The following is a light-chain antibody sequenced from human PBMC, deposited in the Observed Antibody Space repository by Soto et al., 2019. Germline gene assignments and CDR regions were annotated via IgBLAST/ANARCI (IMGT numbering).Light chain of an antibody. Sequence: EIVMTQSPATLSVSPGERATLSCRASQSVSSNLAWYQQKPGQAPRLLIYGASTRATGIPARFRGSGSGTEFTLTISSLQSEDFAVSYCQQYNNWPTFGPGTKVDIK. V-gene: IGKV3-15*01. CDR2: GAS. J-gene: IGKJ3*01. CDR1: QSVSSN. CDR3: QQYNNWPT.